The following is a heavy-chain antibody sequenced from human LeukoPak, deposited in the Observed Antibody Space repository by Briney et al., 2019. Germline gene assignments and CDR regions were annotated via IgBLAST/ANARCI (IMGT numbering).Heavy chain of an antibody. J-gene: IGHJ4*02. CDR1: GFTFSSYE. Sequence: GGSLRLSCAASGFTFSSYEMNWVRQAPGKGLEWVSYISSSGSTIYYADSVKGRFTISRDKAKNSLYLQMNSLRAEDTAVYYCATLQGRSSDYWGQGTLVTVSS. V-gene: IGHV3-48*03. CDR3: ATLQGRSSDY. CDR2: ISSSGSTI.